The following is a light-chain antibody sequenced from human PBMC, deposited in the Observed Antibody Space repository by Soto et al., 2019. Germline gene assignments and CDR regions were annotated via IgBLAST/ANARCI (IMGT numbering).Light chain of an antibody. CDR1: SSNFGRFD. CDR3: AAWDGRLNGWV. J-gene: IGLJ3*02. CDR2: SDN. V-gene: IGLV1-47*02. Sequence: QSVVTQPPSASGTPGQRVTISCSGSSSNFGRFDVYWYQQLPGTAPKLLIYSDNQRSSGVPDRFSGSKSGTSASLAISGLRSDDEADYYCAAWDGRLNGWVFGGGTKLTVL.